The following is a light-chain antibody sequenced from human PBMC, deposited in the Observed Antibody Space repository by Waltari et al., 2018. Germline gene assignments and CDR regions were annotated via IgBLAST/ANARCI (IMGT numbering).Light chain of an antibody. CDR1: SSDIGRYDI. CDR2: DVS. J-gene: IGLJ3*02. Sequence: QSALTQPASASGSSGQSVTISCTGASSDIGRYDIVSWYQQHPGNAPKLIICDVSKRPSGVSDRFSGSKSGDTASLTISGLQFEDEADYYCCSYAGNYIWVFGGGTRLTVL. V-gene: IGLV2-23*02. CDR3: CSYAGNYIWV.